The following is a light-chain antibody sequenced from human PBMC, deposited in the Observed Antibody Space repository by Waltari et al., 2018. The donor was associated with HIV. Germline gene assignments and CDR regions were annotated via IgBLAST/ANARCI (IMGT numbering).Light chain of an antibody. V-gene: IGKV3-20*01. Sequence: NVLTQSPGTLSLSPGERAALSCRAAQTVYANYVSWNQQKPGQAPRLLIYGASNRATGIPDRFSGSGSGTDFTLTISRLEPEDFAVYYCQQYGDSYTFGQGTKLEIK. J-gene: IGKJ2*01. CDR2: GAS. CDR3: QQYGDSYT. CDR1: QTVYANY.